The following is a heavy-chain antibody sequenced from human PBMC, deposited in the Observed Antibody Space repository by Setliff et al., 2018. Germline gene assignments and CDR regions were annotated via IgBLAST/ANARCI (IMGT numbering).Heavy chain of an antibody. CDR3: TVYNIGSSKDHY. CDR1: GGSISSHY. V-gene: IGHV4-34*01. J-gene: IGHJ4*02. Sequence: SETLSLTCTVSGGSISSHYWSWIRQPPGKGLEWIGEINHSGSTNYNPSLKSRVTISVDTSKNQFSLKLSSVTAADTALYYCTVYNIGSSKDHYWGQGTPVTVSS. CDR2: INHSGST. D-gene: IGHD3-22*01.